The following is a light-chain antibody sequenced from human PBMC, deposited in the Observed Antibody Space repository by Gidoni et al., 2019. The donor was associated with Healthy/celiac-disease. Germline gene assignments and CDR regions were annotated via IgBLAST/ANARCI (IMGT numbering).Light chain of an antibody. V-gene: IGKV3-11*01. CDR2: DAS. J-gene: IGKJ4*01. CDR3: QQRSNWPPGLT. Sequence: EIVLTQSPATLSLSPGERATLSCRASQSVSSYLAWYKQKPGQAPRLLIYDASNRATGIPARFSGSGSGTDFTLTISSLEPEDFAVYYCQQRSNWPPGLTFXGXTKVEIK. CDR1: QSVSSY.